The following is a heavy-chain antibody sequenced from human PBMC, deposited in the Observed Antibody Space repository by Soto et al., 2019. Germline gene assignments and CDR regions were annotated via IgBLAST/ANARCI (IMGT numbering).Heavy chain of an antibody. V-gene: IGHV4-59*01. CDR2: IYYSGST. CDR1: GGSISSYY. Sequence: QVQLQESGPGLVKPSETLSLTCTVSGGSISSYYWSWIRQPPGKGLEWIGYIYYSGSTNYNPSLKSRVTISVDTSKNQFSLKLSSVTAADTAVYYCARGVVYSSGWYYFDYWGQGTLVTVSS. D-gene: IGHD6-19*01. J-gene: IGHJ4*02. CDR3: ARGVVYSSGWYYFDY.